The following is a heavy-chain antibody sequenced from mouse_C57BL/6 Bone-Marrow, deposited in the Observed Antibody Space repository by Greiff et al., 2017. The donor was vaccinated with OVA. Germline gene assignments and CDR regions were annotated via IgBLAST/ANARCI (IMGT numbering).Heavy chain of an antibody. CDR2: ISSGSSTI. Sequence: EVKVVASGGGLVKPGGSLKLSCAASGFTFSDYGMHWVRQAPEKGLEWVAYISSGSSTIYYAATVTGRFTITRDNVKNTLFLQMTSLRSEDTAMYYCARYYDYDGSFDYWGQGTTLTVSS. CDR1: GFTFSDYG. D-gene: IGHD2-4*01. V-gene: IGHV5-17*01. J-gene: IGHJ2*01. CDR3: ARYYDYDGSFDY.